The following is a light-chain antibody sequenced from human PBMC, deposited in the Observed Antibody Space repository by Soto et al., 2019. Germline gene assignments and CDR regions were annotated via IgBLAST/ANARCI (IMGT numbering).Light chain of an antibody. CDR1: QTISDL. Sequence: DIQLTQSPSTLSASVGDSVTIPCRASQTISDLVAWYQQHPVRAPKLLIYDGSTLQNGVPSRFSGRRSGTGFTLTITSLQPDDFATYYCQQYGDYSTFGQGTKL. CDR3: QQYGDYST. J-gene: IGKJ2*01. V-gene: IGKV1-5*01. CDR2: DGS.